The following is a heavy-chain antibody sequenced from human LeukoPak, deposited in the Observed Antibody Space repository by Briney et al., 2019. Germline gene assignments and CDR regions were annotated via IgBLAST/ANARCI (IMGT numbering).Heavy chain of an antibody. CDR1: GDSVSSNSAA. Sequence: SQTLSLTCAISGDSVSSNSAAWIWIRQSPSRGLEWLGRTYFRSKWYGDYAASLKSRITINPDTSKNQFSLQLTSVTPEDTAVYYCAREYYYGSGNLDSWGQGTLVTVSS. V-gene: IGHV6-1*01. D-gene: IGHD3-10*01. J-gene: IGHJ5*01. CDR3: AREYYYGSGNLDS. CDR2: TYFRSKWYG.